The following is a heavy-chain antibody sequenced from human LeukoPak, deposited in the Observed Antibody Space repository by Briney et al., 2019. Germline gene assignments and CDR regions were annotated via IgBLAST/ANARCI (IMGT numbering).Heavy chain of an antibody. CDR1: GFTFSSYA. J-gene: IGHJ4*02. Sequence: PGGSLRLSCAASGFTFSSYAMSWVRQAPGKGLEWVSAISGSGGSTYYADSVKGRFTISRDNSKNTLYLQMNSLRAEDTAVYYCAKDRDSSVAGTSPLDYWGQGTLVTVSS. V-gene: IGHV3-23*01. D-gene: IGHD6-13*01. CDR3: AKDRDSSVAGTSPLDY. CDR2: ISGSGGST.